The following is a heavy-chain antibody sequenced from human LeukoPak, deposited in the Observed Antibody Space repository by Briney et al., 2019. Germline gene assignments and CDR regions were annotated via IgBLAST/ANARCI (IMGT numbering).Heavy chain of an antibody. V-gene: IGHV4-59*01. J-gene: IGHJ4*02. Sequence: SETLSLTCTVSGGSISSYYWSWIRQPPGKGLEWIGYIYYSGSTSYNPSLKSRVTISVDTSKNQFSLKLSSVTAADTVVYYCASGRDTASFDYWGRGTLVTVSS. CDR2: IYYSGST. D-gene: IGHD5-18*01. CDR1: GGSISSYY. CDR3: ASGRDTASFDY.